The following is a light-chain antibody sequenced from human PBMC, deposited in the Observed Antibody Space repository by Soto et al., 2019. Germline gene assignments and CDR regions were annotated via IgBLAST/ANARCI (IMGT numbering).Light chain of an antibody. CDR1: SIDVGGYNY. CDR2: DVT. V-gene: IGLV2-8*01. J-gene: IGLJ2*01. Sequence: QCALTQPPSASGSPGQSVTISCTGTSIDVGGYNYVSWYQQHPGKAPKLMIYDVTKRPSGVPDRFSGSKSGNTASLPVSGLQAEDEDDYYCSSHAGTSVIFGGGTKLTVL. CDR3: SSHAGTSVI.